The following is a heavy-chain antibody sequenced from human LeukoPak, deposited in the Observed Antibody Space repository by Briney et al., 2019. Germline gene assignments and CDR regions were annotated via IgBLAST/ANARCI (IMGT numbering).Heavy chain of an antibody. Sequence: PGGSLRLSCAASGFSFSSYDMHWVRQAPGKGLEWVTFIRYDGSNKYYADSVKGRFTISRDISKNMLYLQMNSLKPDDTAVYYCAKEGYSSTWKGAFDIWGQGTMVTVSS. D-gene: IGHD6-13*01. CDR3: AKEGYSSTWKGAFDI. V-gene: IGHV3-30*02. CDR2: IRYDGSNK. CDR1: GFSFSSYD. J-gene: IGHJ3*02.